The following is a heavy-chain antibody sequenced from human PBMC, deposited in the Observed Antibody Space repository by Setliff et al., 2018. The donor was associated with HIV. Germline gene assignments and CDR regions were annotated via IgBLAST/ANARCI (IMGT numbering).Heavy chain of an antibody. J-gene: IGHJ4*02. CDR1: GFLFHTYW. Sequence: GGSLRLSCAASGFLFHTYWMSWVRQAPGKGLEWVANIKEDGSEKYYVDSVKGRFTISRDNAKNSLYLQMNSLRAEDTAVYYCTRVSSSTWYKYWGQGTLVTVSS. CDR3: TRVSSSTWYKY. V-gene: IGHV3-7*02. D-gene: IGHD6-13*01. CDR2: IKEDGSEK.